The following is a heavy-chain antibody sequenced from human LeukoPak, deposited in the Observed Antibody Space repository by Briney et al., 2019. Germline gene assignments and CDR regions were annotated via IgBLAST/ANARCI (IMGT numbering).Heavy chain of an antibody. CDR2: INPSGGIP. CDR1: GYTFTNYY. V-gene: IGHV1-46*01. D-gene: IGHD6-13*01. CDR3: AREGGFIAAAGVLHRGYDY. J-gene: IGHJ4*02. Sequence: GASVKVSCKASGYTFTNYYIHWVRQAPGQGLEWMGIINPSGGIPSYAPNFQGRVTMSRDTSTNTVYMELSSLTSEDTAVYYCAREGGFIAAAGVLHRGYDYWGQGTLVTVSS.